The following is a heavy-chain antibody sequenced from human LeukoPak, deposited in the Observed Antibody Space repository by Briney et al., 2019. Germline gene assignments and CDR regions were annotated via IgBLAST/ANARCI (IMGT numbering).Heavy chain of an antibody. D-gene: IGHD2-2*01. Sequence: ASVKVSCKASGYTFTSYDTNWVRQATGQGLEWMGWMNPNSGNTGYAQKFQGRVTMTRNTSISTAYMELSSLRSEDTAVYYCAREDCSSTSCYFTDRFYYYYYGMDVWGQGTTVTVSS. CDR2: MNPNSGNT. J-gene: IGHJ6*02. CDR3: AREDCSSTSCYFTDRFYYYYYGMDV. CDR1: GYTFTSYD. V-gene: IGHV1-8*01.